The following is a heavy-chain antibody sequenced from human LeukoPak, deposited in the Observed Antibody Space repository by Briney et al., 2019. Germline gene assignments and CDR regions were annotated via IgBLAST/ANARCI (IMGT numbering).Heavy chain of an antibody. CDR3: ARAVYYSNYLGY. V-gene: IGHV3-33*01. J-gene: IGHJ4*01. D-gene: IGHD3-10*01. CDR1: GFTFSYFG. CDR2: IWNDGTNK. Sequence: PGRSLRLSCAASGFTFSYFGMHWVRQAPGEGLEWVAVIWNDGTNKCYADSVKGRFTISRDNSKNTLYLQMNSLRAEDTAMYYCARAVYYSNYLGYWGQGTLVTVSS.